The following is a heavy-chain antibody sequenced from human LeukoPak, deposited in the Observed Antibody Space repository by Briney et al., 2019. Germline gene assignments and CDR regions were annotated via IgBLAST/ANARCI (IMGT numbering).Heavy chain of an antibody. J-gene: IGHJ4*02. V-gene: IGHV1-18*04. Sequence: ASVTVSCKTSGYIFTNNDINWVRQAPGQGLEWMGWISPYNGDTKYAQKFQDRVTMSTDTSTSTTYMELRSLRSDDTAVYYCTRATGGLSDYWGQGTLVTVSS. CDR2: ISPYNGDT. D-gene: IGHD1-1*01. CDR3: TRATGGLSDY. CDR1: GYIFTNND.